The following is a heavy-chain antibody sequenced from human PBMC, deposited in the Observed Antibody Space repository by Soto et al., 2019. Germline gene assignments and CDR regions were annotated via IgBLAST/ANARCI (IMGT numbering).Heavy chain of an antibody. CDR2: INHSGST. CDR1: GGSFSGYY. J-gene: IGHJ6*02. D-gene: IGHD1-26*01. Sequence: SETLSLTCAVYGGSFSGYYWSWIRQPPGKGLEWIGEINHSGSTNYNPSLKSRVTISVDTSKNQFSLKLRGLTSDDTAEYYCAKGGAIVAAGTRVYLYNAMDVWGQGTTVTVSS. CDR3: AKGGAIVAAGTRVYLYNAMDV. V-gene: IGHV4-34*01.